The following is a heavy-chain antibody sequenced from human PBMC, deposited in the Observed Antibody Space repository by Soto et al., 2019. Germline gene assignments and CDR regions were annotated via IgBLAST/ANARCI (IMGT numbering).Heavy chain of an antibody. D-gene: IGHD3-3*01. CDR2: TYYRSKWYN. CDR1: GDSVSSNSAA. Sequence: PSQTLSLTCAISGDSVSSNSAAWNWIRQSPSRGLEWLGRTYYRSKWYNDYAVSVKSRITINPDTSKNQFSLQLNSVTPEDTAVYYCARDGYYDFWSGYYTGPYYFDYWSQGTLVTVSS. V-gene: IGHV6-1*01. CDR3: ARDGYYDFWSGYYTGPYYFDY. J-gene: IGHJ4*02.